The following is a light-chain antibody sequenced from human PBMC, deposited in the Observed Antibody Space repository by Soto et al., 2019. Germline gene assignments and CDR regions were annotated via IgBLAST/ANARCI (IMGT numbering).Light chain of an antibody. Sequence: DIQMTPSPSTLSASVGDRVTITCRASQSISSWLAWYQQTPGKAPKLLIYAASSLQSGVPSRFSGSGSGTDFTLTISSLQPEDFATYYCQQSYSTLFTFGQGTRLEIK. CDR1: QSISSW. J-gene: IGKJ5*01. V-gene: IGKV1-39*01. CDR3: QQSYSTLFT. CDR2: AAS.